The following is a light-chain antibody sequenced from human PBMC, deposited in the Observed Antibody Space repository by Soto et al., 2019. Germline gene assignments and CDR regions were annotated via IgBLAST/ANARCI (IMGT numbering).Light chain of an antibody. V-gene: IGLV2-8*01. CDR1: SSDVGGYNY. J-gene: IGLJ1*01. CDR3: SSYTSSMTNV. CDR2: EVS. Sequence: QSVLTQPPSASGSFGQSVTISCTGTSSDVGGYNYVSWYQQHPGKAPKLMIYEVSERPSGVPDRFSGSKSGNTASLTVSGLQAADEADYFCSSYTSSMTNVFGSGTKVPVL.